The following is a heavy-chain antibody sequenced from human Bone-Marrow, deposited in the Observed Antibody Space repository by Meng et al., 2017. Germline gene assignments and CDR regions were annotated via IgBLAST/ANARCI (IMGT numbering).Heavy chain of an antibody. V-gene: IGHV4-4*02. CDR3: ARVETATTNPYFDY. Sequence: VELQESGPGLVKHSGTLSLTCAVSGDSISRSNWWSWVRQPPGKGLEWIGEIYHSGNTNYNASLKSRVTLSIDKSKNQFSLKLSSVTAADTAVYFCARVETATTNPYFDYWGQGTLVTVSS. CDR2: IYHSGNT. J-gene: IGHJ4*02. CDR1: GDSISRSNW. D-gene: IGHD5-24*01.